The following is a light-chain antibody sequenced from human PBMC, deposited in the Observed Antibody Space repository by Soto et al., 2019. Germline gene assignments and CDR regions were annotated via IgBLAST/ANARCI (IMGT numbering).Light chain of an antibody. CDR3: AAWGDSLNGHV. CDR2: YDD. V-gene: IGLV1-36*01. CDR1: SSNIGNNA. Sequence: QSVLTQPPSVSDAPRQRVTISCSGSSSNIGNNAVNWYQQLPGKAPKLLIYYDDLLPSWVSDRFSGSKSGTSASLAISGLQSEDEADYYCAAWGDSLNGHVFGTGTKLTVL. J-gene: IGLJ1*01.